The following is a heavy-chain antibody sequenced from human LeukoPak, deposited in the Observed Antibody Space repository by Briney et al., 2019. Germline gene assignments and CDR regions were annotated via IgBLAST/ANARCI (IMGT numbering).Heavy chain of an antibody. J-gene: IGHJ5*02. CDR1: GGSISSYY. Sequence: SETLSLTCTVSGGSISSYYWSWIRQPPGKGLEWIGYIYYSGSTNYNPSLKSRVTISVDTSKNQFSLKLSSVTAADTAVYYCARLAGNYYDGSANWFDPWGQGTLVTVSS. CDR3: ARLAGNYYDGSANWFDP. CDR2: IYYSGST. D-gene: IGHD3-22*01. V-gene: IGHV4-59*01.